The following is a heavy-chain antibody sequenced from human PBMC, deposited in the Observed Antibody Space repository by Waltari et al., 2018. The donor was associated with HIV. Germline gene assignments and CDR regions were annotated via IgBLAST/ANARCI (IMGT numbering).Heavy chain of an antibody. Sequence: QVQLVQSGAEMKKPGSSVNVSCKASGGTLGNFAISWVRQVPGKGPEWLGGISPVFGTTTAAQKCQTSVSLTADESTGTAYMELKSLRSDDTAMYYCARYHFLSSAWYAPFDTWGQGTLVPVSA. CDR1: GGTLGNFA. CDR3: ARYHFLSSAWYAPFDT. J-gene: IGHJ4*02. V-gene: IGHV1-69*01. D-gene: IGHD6-19*01. CDR2: ISPVFGTT.